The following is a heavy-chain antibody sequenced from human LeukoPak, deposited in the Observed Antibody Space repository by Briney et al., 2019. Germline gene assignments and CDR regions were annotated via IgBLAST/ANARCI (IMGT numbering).Heavy chain of an antibody. V-gene: IGHV3-30*01. CDR3: ARVFSNFDWLDYFDY. CDR1: GFTFSSYA. J-gene: IGHJ4*02. D-gene: IGHD3-9*01. Sequence: PGGSLRLSCAASGFTFSSYAMHWVRQAPGKGLEWVAVISYDGSNKYYADSVKGRFTISRDNSKNTLYLQMNSLRAEDTAVYYCARVFSNFDWLDYFDYWGQGTLVTVSS. CDR2: ISYDGSNK.